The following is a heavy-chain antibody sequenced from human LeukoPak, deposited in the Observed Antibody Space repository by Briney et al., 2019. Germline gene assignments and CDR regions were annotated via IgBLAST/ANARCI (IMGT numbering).Heavy chain of an antibody. V-gene: IGHV4-4*09. CDR2: ISTSGSS. D-gene: IGHD7-27*01. CDR3: ARGPSTWVSFDS. Sequence: PSETLSLTCAVSRDSINSYNGSWIRQPPGKGLEWIGYISTSGSSDYIPSLKSRVTMSVDTSKNQFSLKLTSVTAADTAVYYCARGPSTWVSFDSWGQGTLVTVAS. CDR1: RDSINSYN. J-gene: IGHJ4*02.